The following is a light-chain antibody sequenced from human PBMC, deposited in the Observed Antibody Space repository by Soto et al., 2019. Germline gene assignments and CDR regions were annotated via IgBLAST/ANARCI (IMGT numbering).Light chain of an antibody. CDR3: QQGSS. V-gene: IGKV3-20*01. Sequence: EIVLTQSPGTLSLSPGERATLSCRASQSVSSSYLAWYQQKPGQAPRLLIYGASSRATGIPDRFSGSGSGTVFTLNLSRLEPADFSVYYCQQGSSFGQGIKLEIK. CDR2: GAS. J-gene: IGKJ2*03. CDR1: QSVSSSY.